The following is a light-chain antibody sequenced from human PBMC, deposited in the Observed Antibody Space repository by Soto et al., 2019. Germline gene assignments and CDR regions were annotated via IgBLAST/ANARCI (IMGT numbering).Light chain of an antibody. Sequence: EIVLTQSPGTLSLSPGERATLSCRASQSVLSSYLAWYQQKPGQAPRLLIYGASIKATGIPYRFSGSGSGTDYSIENSRLEHEDFAVYYCQRYGNSPEKFGQGTKLEV. CDR3: QRYGNSPEK. V-gene: IGKV3-20*01. CDR2: GAS. CDR1: QSVLSSY. J-gene: IGKJ1*01.